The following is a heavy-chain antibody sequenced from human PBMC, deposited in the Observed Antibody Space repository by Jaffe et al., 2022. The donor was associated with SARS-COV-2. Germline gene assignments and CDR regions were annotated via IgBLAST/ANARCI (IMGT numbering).Heavy chain of an antibody. CDR2: ISYDGSKI. J-gene: IGHJ5*02. Sequence: QVQLVESGGGVVQPGRSLRLSCAASGFTSSSYAIHWVRQAPGKGLEWVAVISYDGSKIFYADSVKGRFTISRDNSKNTLYLQMNSLRTEDTALYYCAKDRGAPSEQWLGNWFDPWGQGTLVTVSS. V-gene: IGHV3-30*18. CDR3: AKDRGAPSEQWLGNWFDP. D-gene: IGHD6-19*01. CDR1: GFTSSSYA.